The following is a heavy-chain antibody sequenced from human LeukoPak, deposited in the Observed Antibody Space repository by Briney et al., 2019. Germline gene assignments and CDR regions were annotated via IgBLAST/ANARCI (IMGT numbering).Heavy chain of an antibody. V-gene: IGHV4-38-2*02. Sequence: PSETLSLTCTVSGYSISSGYYWGWIRQPPGKGLEWIGSIYHSGSTYYNPSLKSRVTISVDTSKNQFSLKLSSVTAADTAVYYCARVKGGSGWTNEPYYFDYWGQGTLVTVSS. CDR3: ARVKGGSGWTNEPYYFDY. CDR1: GYSISSGYY. CDR2: IYHSGST. J-gene: IGHJ4*02. D-gene: IGHD6-19*01.